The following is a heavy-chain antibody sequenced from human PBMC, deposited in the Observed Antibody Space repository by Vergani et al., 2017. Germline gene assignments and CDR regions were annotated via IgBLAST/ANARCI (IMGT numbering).Heavy chain of an antibody. CDR3: AKVGRSEVAGTFGAFDI. CDR2: IIPIFGTA. Sequence: QVQLVQSGAEVKKPGSSVKVSCKASGGTFSSYAISWVRQAPGQGLEWMGGIIPIFGTANYAQKFQGRVTITADESTSTAYMELSSLRSEETAVYYCAKVGRSEVAGTFGAFDIWGQGTMVTVSS. CDR1: GGTFSSYA. D-gene: IGHD6-19*01. V-gene: IGHV1-69*12. J-gene: IGHJ3*02.